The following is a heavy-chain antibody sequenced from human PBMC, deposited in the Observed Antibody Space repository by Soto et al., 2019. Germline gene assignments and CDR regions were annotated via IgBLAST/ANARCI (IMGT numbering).Heavy chain of an antibody. J-gene: IGHJ3*01. CDR3: ARVDRGAFAV. D-gene: IGHD1-26*01. CDR2: IHIEGSST. Sequence: EGQLVESGGGLVRPGGSLRLSCAASGFTFSYYWRHWVRQAPGKGLVWVSRIHIEGSSTTYADFVKGRFIISRDNARNTEYLQTNSVRVEDTAVNYCARVDRGAFAVWGQETVVTVSS. V-gene: IGHV3-74*01. CDR1: GFTFSYYW.